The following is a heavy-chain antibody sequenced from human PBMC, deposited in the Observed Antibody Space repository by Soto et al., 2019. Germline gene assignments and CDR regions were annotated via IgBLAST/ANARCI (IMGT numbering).Heavy chain of an antibody. CDR3: AKPYSYIHHPNYYSYYYLDV. V-gene: IGHV1-8*01. CDR1: GYTFTSYD. D-gene: IGHD5-18*01. CDR2: MNPKSGIA. J-gene: IGHJ6*03. Sequence: ASVKVSCKASGYTFTSYDINWVRQVPGQGLEWMGWMNPKSGIAVYAQRFQGRVTMTRDTSITTAYMELSSLGSEDTAVYFCAKPYSYIHHPNYYSYYYLDVWGTGTTVTVSS.